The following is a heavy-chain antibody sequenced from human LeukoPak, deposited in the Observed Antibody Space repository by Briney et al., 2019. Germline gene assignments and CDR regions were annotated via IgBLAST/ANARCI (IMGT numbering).Heavy chain of an antibody. Sequence: PSETLSLTCTVSGGSISSYNWSWVWQPPGKGLEWIGYIYYSGSTNYNPSLKSRVTISVDTSKNQFSLKLSSVTAADTAVYYCAIVSYYYESSGYGAFDIWGQGTMVTVSS. V-gene: IGHV4-59*01. CDR3: AIVSYYYESSGYGAFDI. J-gene: IGHJ3*02. CDR1: GGSISSYN. D-gene: IGHD3-22*01. CDR2: IYYSGST.